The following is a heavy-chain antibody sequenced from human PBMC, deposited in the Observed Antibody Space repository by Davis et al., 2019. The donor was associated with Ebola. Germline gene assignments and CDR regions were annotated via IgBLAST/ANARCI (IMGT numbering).Heavy chain of an antibody. J-gene: IGHJ5*02. D-gene: IGHD6-13*01. CDR2: ISGSGGST. V-gene: IGHV3-23*01. Sequence: PGGSLRLSCAVYGGSFSGYYWSWIRQPPGKGLEWVSAISGSGGSTYYADSVKGRFTISRDNSKNTLYLQMNSLRAEDTAVYYCARTRIAAAGWFDPWGQGTLVTVSS. CDR3: ARTRIAAAGWFDP. CDR1: GGSFSGYY.